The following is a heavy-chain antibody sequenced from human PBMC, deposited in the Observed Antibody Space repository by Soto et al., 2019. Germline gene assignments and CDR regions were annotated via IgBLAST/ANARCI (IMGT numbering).Heavy chain of an antibody. CDR1: GGTFSSYA. J-gene: IGHJ6*02. D-gene: IGHD6-6*01. CDR3: ASVYSSSSKRGYYYYGMDV. V-gene: IGHV1-69*13. CDR2: IIPIFGTA. Sequence: SVKVSCKASGGTFSSYAISWVRQAPGQGLEWMGGIIPIFGTANYAQKFQGRVTITADESTSTAYMELSSLRSEDTAVYYCASVYSSSSKRGYYYYGMDVWGQGTTVTVSS.